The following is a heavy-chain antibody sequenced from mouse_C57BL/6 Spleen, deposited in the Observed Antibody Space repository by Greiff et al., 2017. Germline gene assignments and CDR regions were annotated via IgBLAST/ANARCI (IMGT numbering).Heavy chain of an antibody. J-gene: IGHJ4*01. CDR1: GFTFSDYG. CDR3: ARPSGGVMDY. CDR2: ISRGSSNI. Sequence: EVKLMESGGGLVKPGGSLKLSCAASGFTFSDYGMHWVRQAPEKGLEWVAYISRGSSNIYYADTLKGRFTISRDNANNTLFLQMTSLRSEDSAMYYCARPSGGVMDYWGQGTSVTVSS. V-gene: IGHV5-17*01.